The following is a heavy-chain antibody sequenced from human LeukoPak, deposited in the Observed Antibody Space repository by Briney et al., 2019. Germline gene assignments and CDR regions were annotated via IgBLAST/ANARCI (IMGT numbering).Heavy chain of an antibody. CDR1: GFTFSSYA. D-gene: IGHD6-19*01. V-gene: IGHV3-23*01. Sequence: GGSLRLSCAASGFTFSSYAMSWVRQAPGKGLEWVSAMSGSGGSTYYADSVKGRFTISRDNSKNTLYLQINSLRAEDTAVYYCAKAQSGWCPDYYFDYWGQGTLVTVSS. CDR3: AKAQSGWCPDYYFDY. CDR2: MSGSGGST. J-gene: IGHJ4*02.